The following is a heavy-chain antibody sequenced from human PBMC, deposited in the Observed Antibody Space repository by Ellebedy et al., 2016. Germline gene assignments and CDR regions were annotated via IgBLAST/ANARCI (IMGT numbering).Heavy chain of an antibody. Sequence: GSLRLSCSVSGASISSYYWGWIRQPPGKGLEWSGQISDSGTAVYNASLESRVPISVDPSKNHFSLKMTSVTAADPAVYYCARRGFLDVWGRGTLVTVSS. CDR3: ARRGFLDV. D-gene: IGHD6-25*01. CDR1: GASISSYY. J-gene: IGHJ2*01. CDR2: ISDSGTA. V-gene: IGHV4-59*08.